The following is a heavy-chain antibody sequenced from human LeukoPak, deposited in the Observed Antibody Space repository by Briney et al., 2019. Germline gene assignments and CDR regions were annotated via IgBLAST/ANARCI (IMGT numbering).Heavy chain of an antibody. CDR3: ARDLAYYDFWSGYNRIDY. J-gene: IGHJ4*02. Sequence: PGGSLRLSCAASGFTFSSYAMHWVRQAPGKGMEWVAVISNDGSNKYYADSVKGRFTISRDNSKNTLYLQMNSLRAEDTAVYYCARDLAYYDFWSGYNRIDYWGQGTLVTVSS. D-gene: IGHD3-3*01. CDR2: ISNDGSNK. CDR1: GFTFSSYA. V-gene: IGHV3-30-3*01.